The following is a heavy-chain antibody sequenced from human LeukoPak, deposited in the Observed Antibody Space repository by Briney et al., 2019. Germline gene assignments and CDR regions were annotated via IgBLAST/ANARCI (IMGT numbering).Heavy chain of an antibody. J-gene: IGHJ4*02. Sequence: PGGSLRLSCAASGFTFSDYYMSWIRQAPGKGLEWVSYISSSGSTIYYADSVKGRFTISRDNAKNSLYLQMNSLRAEDTAVYYCARDKWYSSSWYDYWGQGTLVTVSS. CDR1: GFTFSDYY. CDR3: ARDKWYSSSWYDY. D-gene: IGHD6-13*01. CDR2: ISSSGSTI. V-gene: IGHV3-11*01.